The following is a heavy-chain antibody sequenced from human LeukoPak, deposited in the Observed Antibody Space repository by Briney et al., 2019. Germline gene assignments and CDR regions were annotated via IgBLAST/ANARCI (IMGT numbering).Heavy chain of an antibody. CDR2: IIPIFGTA. Sequence: SVKVSCKASGGTFSSYAISWVRQAPGQGLEWMGGIIPIFGTASYAQKFQGRVTITTDESTSTAYMELSSLRSEDTAVYYCARDEVEYSSSFFAFDIWGQGTMVTVSS. V-gene: IGHV1-69*05. J-gene: IGHJ3*02. D-gene: IGHD6-6*01. CDR3: ARDEVEYSSSFFAFDI. CDR1: GGTFSSYA.